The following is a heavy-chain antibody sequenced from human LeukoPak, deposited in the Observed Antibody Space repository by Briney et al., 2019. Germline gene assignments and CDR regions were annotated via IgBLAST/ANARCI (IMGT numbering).Heavy chain of an antibody. CDR2: IYNDGDT. Sequence: SETLSLTCTVSGGPITSSAYYWVWVRQSPGKGLEWIGCIYNDGDTYYNPSFESRVTIAIETSKNQFSLRLTSVTAADTAVYYCTSRGFRLPLDAFDVWGQGTRVAVSS. V-gene: IGHV4-39*01. CDR3: TSRGFRLPLDAFDV. CDR1: GGPITSSAYY. J-gene: IGHJ3*01.